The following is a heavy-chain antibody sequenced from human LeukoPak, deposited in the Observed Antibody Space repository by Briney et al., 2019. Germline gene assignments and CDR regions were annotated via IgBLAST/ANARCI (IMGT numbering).Heavy chain of an antibody. CDR1: GFTFSSYW. CDR3: AREAVRDSLDY. CDR2: INNDGSST. J-gene: IGHJ4*02. Sequence: QAGGSLRLSCAASGFTFSSYWMHWVRQAPGKGLVWVSRINNDGSSTSYADSVKGRFTISRDNAKNSLYLQMNSLRAEDTAVYYCAREAVRDSLDYWGQGTLVTVSS. D-gene: IGHD3-9*01. V-gene: IGHV3-74*01.